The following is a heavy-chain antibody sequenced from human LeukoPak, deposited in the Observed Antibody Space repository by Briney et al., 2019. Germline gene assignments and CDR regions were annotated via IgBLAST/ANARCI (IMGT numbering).Heavy chain of an antibody. J-gene: IGHJ4*02. CDR3: AGDPYSSSWYRGDY. V-gene: IGHV4-61*02. CDR2: IYTSGST. Sequence: SETLSLTCTVSGVSISSGSYYWSWIRQPAGKGLEWIGRIYTSGSTNYNPSLKSRVTISVDTTKNQFSLKLSSVTAADTAVYYCAGDPYSSSWYRGDYWGQGTLVTVSS. CDR1: GVSISSGSYY. D-gene: IGHD6-13*01.